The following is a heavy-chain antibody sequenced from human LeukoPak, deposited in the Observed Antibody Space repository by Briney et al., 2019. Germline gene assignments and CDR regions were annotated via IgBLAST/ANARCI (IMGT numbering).Heavy chain of an antibody. Sequence: SETLSLTCVVSGYSISSGYYWGWIRQPPGKGLEWIGSIYYSGSTYYTPSLKSRLTISVDTSKNQFSLRLSSVTASGTAVYYCARQSRLCSSTSCYGFDYSGQGTLVTVSS. CDR1: GYSISSGYY. D-gene: IGHD2-2*01. CDR2: IYYSGST. V-gene: IGHV4-38-2*01. CDR3: ARQSRLCSSTSCYGFDY. J-gene: IGHJ4*02.